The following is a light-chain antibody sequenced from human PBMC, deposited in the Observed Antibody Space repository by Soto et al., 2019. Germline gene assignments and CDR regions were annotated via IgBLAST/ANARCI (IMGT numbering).Light chain of an antibody. Sequence: QSVLTQPPSVSAAPGQKVTISCSGSNSNIGRTYVSWYQQLPGTAPKLLIYYNNNRPSGIPDLFSGSKSGTSATLDISGLQTGDEADYYCGTWHKSVNWVFGGGTKLTVL. J-gene: IGLJ3*02. V-gene: IGLV1-51*01. CDR1: NSNIGRTY. CDR2: YNN. CDR3: GTWHKSVNWV.